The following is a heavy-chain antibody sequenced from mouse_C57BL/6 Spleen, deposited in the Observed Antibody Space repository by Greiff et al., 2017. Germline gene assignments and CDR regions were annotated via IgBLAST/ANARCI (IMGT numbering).Heavy chain of an antibody. CDR2: ISSGSSTI. V-gene: IGHV5-17*01. CDR1: GFTFSAYG. CDR3: ARAYGSSFDY. Sequence: EVKLVESGGGLVKPGGSLKLSCAASGFTFSAYGMHWVRQAPEKGLEWVAYISSGSSTIYYADTVKGRFTISRDNAKNTLFLQMTSLRSEDTAMYYCARAYGSSFDYWGQGTTLTVSS. D-gene: IGHD1-1*01. J-gene: IGHJ2*01.